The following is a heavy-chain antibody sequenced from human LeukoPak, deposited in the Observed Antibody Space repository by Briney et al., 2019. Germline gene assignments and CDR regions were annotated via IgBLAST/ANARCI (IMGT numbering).Heavy chain of an antibody. CDR2: VHLSGAT. D-gene: IGHD6-19*01. CDR1: GGSITTTNW. J-gene: IGHJ2*01. V-gene: IGHV4-4*02. Sequence: SETLSLTCAVSGGSITTTNWWSWVRQPPGKGLEWIGEVHLSGATNYNPSLKSRFSISVDASRNQLSLRLTSVTAADTAVYYCARLRRVTVATYNYYYLDLWGRGTLVTVSS. CDR3: ARLRRVTVATYNYYYLDL.